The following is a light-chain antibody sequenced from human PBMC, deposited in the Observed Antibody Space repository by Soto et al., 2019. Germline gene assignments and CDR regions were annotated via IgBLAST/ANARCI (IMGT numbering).Light chain of an antibody. V-gene: IGKV1-17*03. J-gene: IGKJ2*01. CDR1: QDISIY. Sequence: DIQMTQSPSVMSASVGDRVTITCRASQDISIYLAWFQQKPGEVPKRLIYAASSLQRGVPSRFSGTGSGTEFTLTISSLQPEDFATYYCLQHSSFPRTFGQGTKLEIK. CDR3: LQHSSFPRT. CDR2: AAS.